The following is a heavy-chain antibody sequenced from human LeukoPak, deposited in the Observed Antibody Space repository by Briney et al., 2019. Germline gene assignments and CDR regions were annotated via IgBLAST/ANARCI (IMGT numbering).Heavy chain of an antibody. CDR2: IYYSGST. V-gene: IGHV4-59*01. D-gene: IGHD3-22*01. CDR3: ARASYYYDSSGYYYYYYMDV. Sequence: SETLSLTCTVSGGSIRSYYWSWIRQPPGKGLEWIGYIYYSGSTNYNPSLKSRVTISVDTSKNQFSLKLSSVTAADTAVYYCARASYYYDSSGYYYYYYMDVWGKGTTVTISS. J-gene: IGHJ6*03. CDR1: GGSIRSYY.